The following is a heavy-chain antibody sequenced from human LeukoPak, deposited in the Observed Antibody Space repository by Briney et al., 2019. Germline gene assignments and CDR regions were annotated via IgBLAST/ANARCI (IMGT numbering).Heavy chain of an antibody. J-gene: IGHJ4*02. CDR1: ANIFSFYA. CDR2: ISSSGTMI. CDR3: VRGSGCYYEGSFDY. D-gene: IGHD3-10*01. V-gene: IGHV3-48*03. Sequence: SGGSLTLSCAACANIFSFYAINWVRQAPGKGLEWISYISSSGTMIYWADSVKGRITISRDNSKNSLYLQMNSLRAEDTDAYYCVRGSGCYYEGSFDYWGQGTLVTVSS.